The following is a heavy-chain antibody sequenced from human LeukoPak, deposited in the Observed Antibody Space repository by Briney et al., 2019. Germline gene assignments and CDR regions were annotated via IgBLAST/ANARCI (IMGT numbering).Heavy chain of an antibody. V-gene: IGHV3-30*03. Sequence: QPGGSLRLSCAASGFTFDDYAMHWVRQAPGKGLEWVAVISYDGSNKYYGDSVKGRFTIFRDNSKNTLYLQMNSLRAEDTAVYYCARESSRTNYDYLWGSYRPPDYWGQGTLVTVSS. J-gene: IGHJ4*02. CDR3: ARESSRTNYDYLWGSYRPPDY. CDR2: ISYDGSNK. D-gene: IGHD3-16*02. CDR1: GFTFDDYA.